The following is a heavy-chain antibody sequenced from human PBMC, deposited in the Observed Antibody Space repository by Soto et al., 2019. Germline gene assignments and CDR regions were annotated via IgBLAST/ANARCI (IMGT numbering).Heavy chain of an antibody. CDR3: ARDQGRGYNYGFDY. CDR1: GFTFCSYG. Sequence: QVQLVESGGGVVQPGRSLRLSCAASGFTFCSYGMHWVRQAPGKGLEWVAVIWYDGSNKYYADSVKGRFTISRDNSKNTLYLQMNSLRAEDTAVYYCARDQGRGYNYGFDYWGQGTLVTVSS. D-gene: IGHD5-18*01. V-gene: IGHV3-33*01. CDR2: IWYDGSNK. J-gene: IGHJ4*02.